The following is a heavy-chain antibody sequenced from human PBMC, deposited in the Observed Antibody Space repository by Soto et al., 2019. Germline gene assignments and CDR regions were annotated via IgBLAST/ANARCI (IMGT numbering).Heavy chain of an antibody. V-gene: IGHV4-34*01. D-gene: IGHD2-8*02. J-gene: IGHJ4*02. CDR1: GGSISSGGYS. CDR2: INHSGST. Sequence: SETLSLTCAVSGGSISSGGYSWTWIRQPPGTGLEWIGEINHSGSTNYNPSLKSRVTISVDTSKNQFSLKLTSVTAADTAVYYCARDKVTGLFDYWGQGTLVTVSS. CDR3: ARDKVTGLFDY.